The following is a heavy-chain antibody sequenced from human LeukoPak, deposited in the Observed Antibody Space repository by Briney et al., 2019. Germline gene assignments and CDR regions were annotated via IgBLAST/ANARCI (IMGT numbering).Heavy chain of an antibody. CDR2: ISYDGSNK. Sequence: PGGSLRLSCAASGFTFSSYGMHWVRQAPGKGLEWVAVISYDGSNKYYADSVKGRFTISRDNSKNTLYLQMNSLRAEDTAVYYCAKVHAYGDYYFDYWGQGTLVTVSS. V-gene: IGHV3-30*18. D-gene: IGHD4-17*01. J-gene: IGHJ4*02. CDR1: GFTFSSYG. CDR3: AKVHAYGDYYFDY.